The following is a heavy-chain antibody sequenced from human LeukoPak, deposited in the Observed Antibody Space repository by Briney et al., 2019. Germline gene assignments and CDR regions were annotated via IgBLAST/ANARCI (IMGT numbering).Heavy chain of an antibody. V-gene: IGHV3-21*01. CDR2: ISSSGTYI. Sequence: GGSLRLSCAASRFTFSTYSMNWVRLAPGKGLEWVSSISSSGTYIYSTDSVKGRFTISRDNAKNSLYLQMNSLRAEDTAVYYCARALTVAGTDWYFDLWGRGTLVTVSS. CDR3: ARALTVAGTDWYFDL. D-gene: IGHD6-19*01. CDR1: RFTFSTYS. J-gene: IGHJ2*01.